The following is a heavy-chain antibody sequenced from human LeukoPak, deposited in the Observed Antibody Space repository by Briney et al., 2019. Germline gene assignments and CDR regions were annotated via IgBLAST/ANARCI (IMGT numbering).Heavy chain of an antibody. CDR3: ARVIRVGILTVREYFQH. D-gene: IGHD3-9*01. CDR1: GYTFTSCD. V-gene: IGHV1-8*01. Sequence: ASVKLSCKASGYTFTSCDINWVRQATGQGLEWMGWMNPNSGNTGYAQKFQGRVTMTRNTSISTAYMELSSLRSEDTAVYYCARVIRVGILTVREYFQHWGQGTLVTVSS. J-gene: IGHJ1*01. CDR2: MNPNSGNT.